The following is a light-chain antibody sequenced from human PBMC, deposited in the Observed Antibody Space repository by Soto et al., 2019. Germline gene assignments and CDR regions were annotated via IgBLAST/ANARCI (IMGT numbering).Light chain of an antibody. CDR3: QQFDSVPLT. V-gene: IGKV1-33*01. CDR1: HDIGTY. CDR2: DTS. J-gene: IGKJ4*01. Sequence: DVQMTQSPSSLSASVGDRVTITCQASHDIGTYLNWYQHKPGKAPKLLIFDTSHLATGVPARFSGGGADTCFTFTITNLEPEDFAVYYCQQFDSVPLTFGGGTHVEI.